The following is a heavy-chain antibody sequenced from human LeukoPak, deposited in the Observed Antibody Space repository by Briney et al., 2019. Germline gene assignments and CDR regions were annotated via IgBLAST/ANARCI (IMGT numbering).Heavy chain of an antibody. CDR3: AKGDLLIAVAGTVDY. Sequence: GGSLRLSCVASGFTFSSYWMSWVRQAPGKGLEWVANIKQDGSEKYYVDSVKGRFTISRDNSKNSLYLQMNSLRTEDTALYYCAKGDLLIAVAGTVDYWGQGTLVTVSS. D-gene: IGHD6-19*01. CDR2: IKQDGSEK. J-gene: IGHJ4*02. V-gene: IGHV3-7*03. CDR1: GFTFSSYW.